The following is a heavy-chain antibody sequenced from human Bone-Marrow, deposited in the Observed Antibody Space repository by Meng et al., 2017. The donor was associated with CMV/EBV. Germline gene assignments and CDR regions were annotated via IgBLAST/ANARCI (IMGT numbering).Heavy chain of an antibody. Sequence: GESLKISCTVSGFTFGDYGMIWVRQAPGKGLEWVGLIRSKTYGGTTEYAASVKGRFTISRDDSKSIAYLQMNSLKTEDTAVYYCTRDGHTGFDYWGQGTLVSFPS. CDR2: IRSKTYGGTT. V-gene: IGHV3-49*04. CDR1: GFTFGDYG. CDR3: TRDGHTGFDY. J-gene: IGHJ4*02.